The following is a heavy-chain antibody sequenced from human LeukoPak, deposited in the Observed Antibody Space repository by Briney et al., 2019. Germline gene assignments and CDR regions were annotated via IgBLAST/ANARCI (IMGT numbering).Heavy chain of an antibody. V-gene: IGHV3-64D*09. CDR1: GFSFSNYA. CDR3: VKDLLGYCSSTSCYATGPFDY. CDR2: ISTNGGHT. Sequence: GGSLRLSCSASGFSFSNYAMHWVRQAPGKGLEYVSAISTNGGHTYYADSVQGRFTISRDDSKNTLYLQMSSLRAEDTALYYCVKDLLGYCSSTSCYATGPFDYWGRGTLVTVSS. D-gene: IGHD2-2*01. J-gene: IGHJ4*02.